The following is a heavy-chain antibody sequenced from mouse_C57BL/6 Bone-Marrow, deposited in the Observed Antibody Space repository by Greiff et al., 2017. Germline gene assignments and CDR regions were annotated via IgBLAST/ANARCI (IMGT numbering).Heavy chain of an antibody. CDR3: ARYPPHYYGSSHWYFDV. Sequence: VKVVESGAELVKPGASVKISCKASGYAFSSYWMNWVKQRPGKGLEWIGQIYPGDGDTNYNGKFKGKATLTADKSSSTAYMQLSSLTSEDSAVYFCARYPPHYYGSSHWYFDVWGTGTTVTVSS. CDR1: GYAFSSYW. V-gene: IGHV1-80*01. D-gene: IGHD1-1*01. J-gene: IGHJ1*03. CDR2: IYPGDGDT.